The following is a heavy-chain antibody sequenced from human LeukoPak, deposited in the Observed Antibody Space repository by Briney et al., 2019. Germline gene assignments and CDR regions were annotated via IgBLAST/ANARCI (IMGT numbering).Heavy chain of an antibody. CDR3: ARDHKGNYGDY. J-gene: IGHJ4*02. CDR1: GGTFSSYA. V-gene: IGHV1-18*01. CDR2: INTYNGHT. Sequence: ASVKVSCKASGGTFSSYAISWVRQAPGQGLEWMGWINTYNGHTNYAQKFQGRVTLTTDTSTSTAYMELRSLRSDDTAIYYCARDHKGNYGDYWGQGTLVTVSS. D-gene: IGHD4-17*01.